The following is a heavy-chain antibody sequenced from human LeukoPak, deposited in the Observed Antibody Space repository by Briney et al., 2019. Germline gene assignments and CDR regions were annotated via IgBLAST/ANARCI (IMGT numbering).Heavy chain of an antibody. CDR1: GGSISSGDFY. Sequence: SETLSLTCTVSGGSISSGDFYWSWIRQPPGKGLEWIGYIYYSGSTNYNPSLKSRVTISVDTSKNQFSLKLSSVTAADTAVYYCARVEYSSSWYDHDAFDIWGQGTMVTVSS. V-gene: IGHV4-61*08. D-gene: IGHD6-13*01. J-gene: IGHJ3*02. CDR2: IYYSGST. CDR3: ARVEYSSSWYDHDAFDI.